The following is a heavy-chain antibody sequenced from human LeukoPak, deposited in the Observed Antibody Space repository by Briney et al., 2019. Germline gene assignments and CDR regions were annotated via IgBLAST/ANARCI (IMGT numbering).Heavy chain of an antibody. V-gene: IGHV4-59*01. Sequence: SETLSLTCTVSGGSISSFYWNWIRQPPGKGLEWIGYIYYSGSTNYNPSLKSRVTISVDTSKDQFSLKLSSVTAADTAVYYCARCGYRYGCGFDHWGQGTLVTVSS. CDR1: GGSISSFY. CDR2: IYYSGST. D-gene: IGHD5-18*01. J-gene: IGHJ4*02. CDR3: ARCGYRYGCGFDH.